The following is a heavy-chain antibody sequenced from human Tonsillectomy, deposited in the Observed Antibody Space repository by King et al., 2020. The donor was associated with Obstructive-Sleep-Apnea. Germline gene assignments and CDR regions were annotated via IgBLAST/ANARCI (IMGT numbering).Heavy chain of an antibody. J-gene: IGHJ4*02. CDR3: ARNFGGDSGN. Sequence: VQLVESGGGLVQPGGSLRLSCAASGFTFSNSWMSWVRQAPGKGLEWVANIKQDGSERYYVDPVKGRFTISRDNAKNSLYLQMNSLRAEDTAVYYCARNFGGDSGNWGQGPLVTVSS. CDR2: IKQDGSER. D-gene: IGHD4-23*01. CDR1: GFTFSNSW. V-gene: IGHV3-7*01.